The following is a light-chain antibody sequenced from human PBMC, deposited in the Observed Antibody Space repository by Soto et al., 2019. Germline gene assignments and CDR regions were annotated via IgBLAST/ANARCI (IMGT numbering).Light chain of an antibody. J-gene: IGKJ1*01. CDR3: QQYHIYSGT. CDR1: QTIDSW. CDR2: KAS. Sequence: DIQMAQSPSTLSAFVGDRVTLPFRASQTIDSWLAWYQQRPGKPPNLLIYKASTLASGVPSRFSGSGSGTEFTLTINSLQPDDFATYYCQQYHIYSGTFGQGTKVDIK. V-gene: IGKV1-5*03.